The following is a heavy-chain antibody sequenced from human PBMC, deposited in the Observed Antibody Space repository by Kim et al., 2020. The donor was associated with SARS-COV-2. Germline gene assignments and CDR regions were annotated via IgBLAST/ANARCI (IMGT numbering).Heavy chain of an antibody. D-gene: IGHD4-17*01. CDR3: ARHLSTVMTTVTTPFDF. J-gene: IGHJ4*02. Sequence: SETLSLTCTVSGGSISSSSYYWGWIRQPPGKGLEWIGSIYYSGSTYYNPSLKSRVTISVDTTKNQFSLKLSSVTAADTAVYYCARHLSTVMTTVTTPFDFWGQGTLVTVSS. V-gene: IGHV4-39*01. CDR1: GGSISSSSYY. CDR2: IYYSGST.